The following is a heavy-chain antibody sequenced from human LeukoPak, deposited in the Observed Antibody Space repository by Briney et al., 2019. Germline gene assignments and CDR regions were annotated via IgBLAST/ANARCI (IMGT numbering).Heavy chain of an antibody. CDR1: GGTFSSYA. Sequence: ASVKVSCKASGGTFSSYAISWVRQAPGQGLEWMGRIIPIFGIANYAQKFQGRVTITADKSTSTAYMELSSLRSEDTAVYYCATLKSERLPELFCWGQGTLVTVSS. D-gene: IGHD2-21*01. V-gene: IGHV1-69*04. CDR3: ATLKSERLPELFC. J-gene: IGHJ4*02. CDR2: IIPIFGIA.